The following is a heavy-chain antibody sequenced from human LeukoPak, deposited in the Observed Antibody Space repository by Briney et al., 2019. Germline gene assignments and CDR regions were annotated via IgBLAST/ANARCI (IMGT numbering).Heavy chain of an antibody. CDR2: ISSSSSYI. V-gene: IGHV3-21*01. D-gene: IGHD3-10*01. J-gene: IGHJ4*02. CDR3: ARESPMVRGVIIS. CDR1: GFTFSSYS. Sequence: GGSLRLSCAASGFTFSSYSMNWVRQAPGKGLEWVSSISSSSSYIYYADSVKGRFTISRDNAKNSLYLQTNSLRAEDTAVYYCARESPMVRGVIISWGQGTLVTVSS.